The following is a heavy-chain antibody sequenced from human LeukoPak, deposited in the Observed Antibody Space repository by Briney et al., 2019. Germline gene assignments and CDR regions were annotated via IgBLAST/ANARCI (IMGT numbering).Heavy chain of an antibody. V-gene: IGHV1-46*01. Sequence: ASVTVSCKASGYTFTNFYMHWVRQVPGQGLEWMGIINPRGGSASSAQKFQGGVTLTRDTSTSTVYMELSRLRSEDTALYYCARDYHGSGSLTTFDYWGQGTLVTVSS. CDR3: ARDYHGSGSLTTFDY. CDR2: INPRGGSA. D-gene: IGHD3-10*01. CDR1: GYTFTNFY. J-gene: IGHJ4*02.